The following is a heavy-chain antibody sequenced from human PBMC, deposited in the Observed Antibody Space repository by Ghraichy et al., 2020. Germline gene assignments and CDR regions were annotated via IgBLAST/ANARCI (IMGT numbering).Heavy chain of an antibody. V-gene: IGHV4-28*01. CDR1: GYSISSSNW. CDR2: IYYSGST. D-gene: IGHD5-12*01. Sequence: SENLSLTCAVSGYSISSSNWWGWIRQPPGKGLEWIGYIYYSGSTYYNPSLKSRVTMSVDTSKNQFSLKLSSVTAVDTAVYYCARLNGGYAPYYYGMDVWGQGTTVTVSS. CDR3: ARLNGGYAPYYYGMDV. J-gene: IGHJ6*02.